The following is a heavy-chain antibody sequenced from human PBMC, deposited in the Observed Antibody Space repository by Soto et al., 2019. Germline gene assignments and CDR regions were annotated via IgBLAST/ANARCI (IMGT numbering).Heavy chain of an antibody. CDR3: AIQLWDY. Sequence: GGSLRLSCAASGFTFSSYGMHWVRQAPGKGLEWVAVISYDGSNKYYADSVEGRFTISRDNSKNTLYLQMNSLRAEDTAVYYCAIQLWDYWGQGTLVTVSS. CDR2: ISYDGSNK. V-gene: IGHV3-30*03. CDR1: GFTFSSYG. J-gene: IGHJ4*02. D-gene: IGHD5-18*01.